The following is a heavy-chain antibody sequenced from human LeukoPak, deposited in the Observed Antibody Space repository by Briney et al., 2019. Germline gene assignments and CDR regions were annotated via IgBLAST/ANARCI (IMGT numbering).Heavy chain of an antibody. V-gene: IGHV3-7*03. CDR1: AFIFSGHW. J-gene: IGHJ4*02. Sequence: GGSLRLSCEGSAFIFSGHWMNWVRQTPGKGLEWVASIKEDGSERQYVDSVKGRFSISRDNTKGSLFLQLNSLRAEDTAVYYCARVQSGILTGYIDYWGQGTLVTVSS. CDR3: ARVQSGILTGYIDY. D-gene: IGHD3-9*01. CDR2: IKEDGSER.